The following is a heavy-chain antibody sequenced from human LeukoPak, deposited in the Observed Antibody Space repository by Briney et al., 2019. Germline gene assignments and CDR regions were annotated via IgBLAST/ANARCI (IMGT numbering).Heavy chain of an antibody. CDR2: IWYDGSNK. V-gene: IGHV3-33*08. D-gene: IGHD3-22*01. Sequence: PGRSLRLSCAVSGFTFSNYGMHWVRQAPGKGLEWVAVIWYDGSNKYYADSVKGRFTISRDNSKNTLYLQMNSLRAEDTAMYYCARAAYDSSGYLTLWGRGTLVTVSS. CDR3: ARAAYDSSGYLTL. CDR1: GFTFSNYG. J-gene: IGHJ4*02.